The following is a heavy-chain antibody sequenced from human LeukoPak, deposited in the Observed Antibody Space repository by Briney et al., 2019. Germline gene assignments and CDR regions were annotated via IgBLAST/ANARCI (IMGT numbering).Heavy chain of an antibody. J-gene: IGHJ4*02. Sequence: ASVKVSCKASGGTFSSYAISWVRQAPGQGLEWMGGIIPIFGTANYAQKLQGRVTMTTDTSTSTAYMELRSLRSDDTAVYYCARSFEDWFPRYWGQGTLVTVSS. CDR1: GGTFSSYA. V-gene: IGHV1-69*05. CDR3: ARSFEDWFPRY. D-gene: IGHD3/OR15-3a*01. CDR2: IIPIFGTA.